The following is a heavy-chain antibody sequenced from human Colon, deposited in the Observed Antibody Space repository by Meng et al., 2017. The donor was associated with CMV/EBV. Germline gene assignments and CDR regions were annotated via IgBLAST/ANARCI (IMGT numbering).Heavy chain of an antibody. Sequence: LLEFGGGLVQPGWFLRPSCAAAEFTFSSFDMSWVRQAPGKGLEWVSTISATGGTTYYADSVEGRFTISRDNSKNTLYLQMNSLRAEDTAVYYCARLRQFLDTPYWGQGTLVTVSS. CDR3: ARLRQFLDTPY. D-gene: IGHD3/OR15-3a*01. CDR1: EFTFSSFD. V-gene: IGHV3-23*01. CDR2: ISATGGTT. J-gene: IGHJ4*02.